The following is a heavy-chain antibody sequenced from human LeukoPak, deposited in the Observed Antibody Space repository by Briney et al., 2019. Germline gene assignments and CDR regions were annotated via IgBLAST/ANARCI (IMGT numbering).Heavy chain of an antibody. CDR3: ARARTKIRLGTVVTRVTSLVGAFDI. V-gene: IGHV4-59*01. CDR2: IYYSGST. D-gene: IGHD4-23*01. CDR1: GGSISSYY. J-gene: IGHJ3*02. Sequence: SETLSLTCTVSGGSISSYYWSWIRQPPGKGLEWIGYIYYSGSTKYNPSLKSRVTISVDTSKNQFSLKLSSVTAADTAVYYCARARTKIRLGTVVTRVTSLVGAFDIWGQGTMVTVSS.